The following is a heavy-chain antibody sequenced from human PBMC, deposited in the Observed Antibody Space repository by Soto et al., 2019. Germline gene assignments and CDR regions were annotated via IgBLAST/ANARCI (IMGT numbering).Heavy chain of an antibody. CDR2: INHSGST. CDR1: GGSFSGYF. V-gene: IGHV4-34*01. CDR3: ARDLSGEYYGMDV. Sequence: PSETLSLTCAVYGGSFSGYFWNWVRQPPGKGLEWIGEINHSGSTKYNPSLKSRVTLSVDTSKNQFSLRVFSVTAADTAVYYCARDLSGEYYGMDVWGQGTTVTVSS. J-gene: IGHJ6*02.